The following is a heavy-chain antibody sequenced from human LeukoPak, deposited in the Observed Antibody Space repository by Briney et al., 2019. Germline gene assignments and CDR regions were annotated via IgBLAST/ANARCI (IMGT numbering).Heavy chain of an antibody. D-gene: IGHD5-18*01. V-gene: IGHV4-39*07. CDR2: INHSGST. CDR1: GGSISSGGYY. Sequence: PSETLSLTCTVSGGSISSGGYYWSWIRQPPGKGLEWIGEINHSGSTNYNPSLKSRVTISVDTSKNQFSLKLSSVTAADTAVYYCAREKSSLDTAMVEVPAGVFDYWGQGTLVTVSS. CDR3: AREKSSLDTAMVEVPAGVFDY. J-gene: IGHJ4*02.